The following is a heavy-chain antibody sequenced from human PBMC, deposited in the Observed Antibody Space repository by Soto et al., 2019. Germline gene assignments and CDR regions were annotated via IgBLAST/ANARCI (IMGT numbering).Heavy chain of an antibody. Sequence: SQTLSLTCAISGDSVSSNSAAWNWIRQSPSRGLEWLGRTYYRSKWYNDYAVSVKSRININPDTSKNQFYLQLNSVTPEDTAVYYCARDGSHGIAAAGALGMDVWGQGTTVTVSS. D-gene: IGHD6-13*01. CDR2: TYYRSKWYN. CDR1: GDSVSSNSAA. V-gene: IGHV6-1*01. J-gene: IGHJ6*02. CDR3: ARDGSHGIAAAGALGMDV.